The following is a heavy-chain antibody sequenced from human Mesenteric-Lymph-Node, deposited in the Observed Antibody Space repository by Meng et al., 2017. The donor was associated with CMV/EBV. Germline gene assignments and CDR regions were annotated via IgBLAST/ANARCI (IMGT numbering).Heavy chain of an antibody. J-gene: IGHJ4*02. Sequence: GGSLRLSCAASGFIFSSHAMNWVRQAPGKGLEWVSGINWNGGSTGYADSVKGRFTISRDNAKNSLYLQMNSLRAEDTAVYYCARDSGGGTEDFDYWGQGTLVTVSS. V-gene: IGHV3-20*04. CDR3: ARDSGGGTEDFDY. D-gene: IGHD1-26*01. CDR2: INWNGGST. CDR1: GFIFSSHA.